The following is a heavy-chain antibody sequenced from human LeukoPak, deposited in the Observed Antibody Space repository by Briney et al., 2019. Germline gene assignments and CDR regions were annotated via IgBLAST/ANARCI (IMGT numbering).Heavy chain of an antibody. CDR3: ARDGGPEMAAKLFDY. Sequence: ASVKVSCKASGYTFTSYYMHWLRRAPGQGLEWMGIINPSGGSTSYAQKFQGRVTMTRDTSTSTVYMELSSLRSEDTAVYYCARDGGPEMAAKLFDYWGQGTLVTVSS. CDR1: GYTFTSYY. CDR2: INPSGGST. V-gene: IGHV1-46*01. D-gene: IGHD5-24*01. J-gene: IGHJ4*02.